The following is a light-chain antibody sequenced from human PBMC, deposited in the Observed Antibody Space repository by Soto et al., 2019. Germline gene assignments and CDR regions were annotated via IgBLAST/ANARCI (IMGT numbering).Light chain of an antibody. CDR1: QNINTW. J-gene: IGKJ1*01. V-gene: IGKV1-5*03. Sequence: DIQMTQSPSTLSASVGDSVTISCRASQNINTWLAWYQQQPGKAPKLLIYKASSLQSGVPSRFSVTGSGTEFTLTISSLQPDDFATYYCHQYKSFWTFGQGTKVDIK. CDR3: HQYKSFWT. CDR2: KAS.